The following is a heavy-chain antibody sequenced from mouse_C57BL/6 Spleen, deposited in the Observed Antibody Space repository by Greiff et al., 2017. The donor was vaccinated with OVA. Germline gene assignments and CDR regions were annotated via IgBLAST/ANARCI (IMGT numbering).Heavy chain of an antibody. CDR2: IWSGGST. CDR1: GFSLTSYG. V-gene: IGHV2-2*01. J-gene: IGHJ1*03. CDR3: ARNLGLGRHWYFDV. Sequence: VKLQESGPGLVQPSQSLSITCTVSGFSLTSYGVHWVRQSPGKGLEWLGVIWSGGSTDYNAAFISRLSISKDNSKSQVFFKMNSLQADDTAIYYCARNLGLGRHWYFDVWGTGTTVTVSS. D-gene: IGHD4-1*01.